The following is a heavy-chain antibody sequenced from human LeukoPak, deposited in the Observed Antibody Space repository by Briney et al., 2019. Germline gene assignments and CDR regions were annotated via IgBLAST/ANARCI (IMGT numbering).Heavy chain of an antibody. J-gene: IGHJ5*02. Sequence: PSETLSLTCAVYGGSFSGYYWSWIRQPPGKGLEWIGEINHSGSTNYNPSLKSRVTISVDTSKNQFSLKLSSVTAADTAVYYCARDLRIMIFGVVISNWFDPWGQGTLVTVSS. V-gene: IGHV4-34*01. CDR2: INHSGST. D-gene: IGHD3-3*01. CDR1: GGSFSGYY. CDR3: ARDLRIMIFGVVISNWFDP.